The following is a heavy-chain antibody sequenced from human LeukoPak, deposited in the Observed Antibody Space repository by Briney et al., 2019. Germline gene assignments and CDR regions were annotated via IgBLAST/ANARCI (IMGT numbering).Heavy chain of an antibody. J-gene: IGHJ4*02. CDR1: GLTFNIYD. D-gene: IGHD5-24*01. CDR3: AKDQEGYHRPIDY. CDR2: ISAGGGTK. Sequence: PGGSLRLSCAASGLTFNIYDMHWVRQAPGKGLEWVSVISAGGGTKDHADSVKGRFSISRDNSKNTLFLQMNSLRAEDSAIYYCAKDQEGYHRPIDYWGQGTLVTVSS. V-gene: IGHV3-23*01.